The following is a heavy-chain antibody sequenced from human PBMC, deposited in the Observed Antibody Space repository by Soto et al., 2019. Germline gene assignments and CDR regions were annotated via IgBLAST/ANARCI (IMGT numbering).Heavy chain of an antibody. Sequence: ESLRLSCAASGFTFSSYAMTWVRQAPGRGLECVSDITASGGSAYYADSVKGRFTVSRDNSENTLYLQMNSLRAEDTAVYYCAKVAGKGYAFPPHFDYWGQGTLVTVSS. V-gene: IGHV3-23*01. CDR2: ITASGGSA. CDR3: AKVAGKGYAFPPHFDY. J-gene: IGHJ4*02. CDR1: GFTFSSYA. D-gene: IGHD3-16*01.